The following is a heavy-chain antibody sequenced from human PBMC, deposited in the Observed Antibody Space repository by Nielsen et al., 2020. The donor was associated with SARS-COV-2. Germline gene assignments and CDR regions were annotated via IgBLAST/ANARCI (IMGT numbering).Heavy chain of an antibody. D-gene: IGHD2-15*01. V-gene: IGHV3-30*18. J-gene: IGHJ4*02. CDR1: GFTFSTYG. Sequence: GGSLRLSCAASGFTFSTYGMHWVRQAPGKRLEWVAAISYDGSNKYYVDSVKGRFTISRDNSKNTLYLQMSSLREEGTAVYYCAKDWTAIVVVPSGGVDYWGQGTLVTVSS. CDR3: AKDWTAIVVVPSGGVDY. CDR2: ISYDGSNK.